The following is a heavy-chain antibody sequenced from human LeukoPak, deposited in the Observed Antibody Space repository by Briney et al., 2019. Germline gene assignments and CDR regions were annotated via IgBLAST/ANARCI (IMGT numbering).Heavy chain of an antibody. D-gene: IGHD2-2*02. CDR2: IKQDGSEK. Sequence: PGRSLRLSCAASGFSFISYWMSCVRQAPGKGLEWVANIKQDGSEKYYVGSVKGRFTISRDNAMNSLYLRMNSLRAEHTAVYYCARASGLGYCSSTSCYTRYYYYYGMDVWGQGTTVTVSS. V-gene: IGHV3-7*04. J-gene: IGHJ6*02. CDR3: ARASGLGYCSSTSCYTRYYYYYGMDV. CDR1: GFSFISYW.